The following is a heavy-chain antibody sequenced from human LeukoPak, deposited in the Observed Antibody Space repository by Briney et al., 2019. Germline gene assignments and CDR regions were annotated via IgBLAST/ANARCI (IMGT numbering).Heavy chain of an antibody. D-gene: IGHD1-1*01. V-gene: IGHV3-23*01. CDR1: VFTFSSYP. Sequence: GGSLRLSCAASVFTFSSYPMSCVPQAPGKGLEWVSAISGSGGSTYYADSVKGRFPISRDKSKNTLYLQMNSLRAEDTAVYYCAKEQLERRGTNFDYWGQGTLVTVSP. CDR3: AKEQLERRGTNFDY. CDR2: ISGSGGST. J-gene: IGHJ4*02.